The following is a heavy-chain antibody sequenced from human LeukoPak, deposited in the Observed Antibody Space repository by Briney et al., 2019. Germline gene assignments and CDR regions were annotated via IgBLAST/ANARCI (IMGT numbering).Heavy chain of an antibody. CDR2: INHSQST. J-gene: IGHJ4*02. V-gene: IGHV4-34*01. CDR3: ARGPPTDYYDSSGFYYVFDY. D-gene: IGHD3-22*01. CDR1: GGSFSGYY. Sequence: SETLSLTCAVYGGSFSGYYWSWIRQPPGKGLEWIGEINHSQSTNYNPSLKSRVTISVDTSKNQFSLKLSSVTAADTAVYFCARGPPTDYYDSSGFYYVFDYWGQGTLVTVSS.